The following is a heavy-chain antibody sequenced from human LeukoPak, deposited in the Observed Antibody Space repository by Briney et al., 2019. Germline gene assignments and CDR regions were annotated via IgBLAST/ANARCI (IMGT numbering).Heavy chain of an antibody. J-gene: IGHJ4*02. V-gene: IGHV3-48*01. CDR3: ARAPGYGGNSGEQGIYYFDY. CDR1: GFTFSSYS. CDR2: ISSSSSTI. D-gene: IGHD4-23*01. Sequence: GGSLRLSCAASGFTFSSYSMNWVRQAPGKGLEWVSYISSSSSTIYYADSVKGRFTISRDNAKNSLYLQMNSLRAEDTALYHCARAPGYGGNSGEQGIYYFDYWGQGTLVTVSS.